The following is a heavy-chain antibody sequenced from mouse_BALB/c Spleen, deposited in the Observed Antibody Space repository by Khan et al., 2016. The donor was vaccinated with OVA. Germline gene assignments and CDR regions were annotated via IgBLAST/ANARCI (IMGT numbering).Heavy chain of an antibody. V-gene: IGHV3-5*02. D-gene: IGHD1-1*01. CDR3: ARDDVILYWYFDV. Sequence: EVQLQESGPGLVKPSQTVSLTCTVTGISITSGNYRWSWIRQFPGNKLEWIGNIYYSGTVTYNPSLTSRTTITRDTSKNQFFLEMNSLTAEDTATYYVARDDVILYWYFDVWGAGTTVTVSS. CDR1: GISITSGNYR. J-gene: IGHJ1*01. CDR2: IYYSGTV.